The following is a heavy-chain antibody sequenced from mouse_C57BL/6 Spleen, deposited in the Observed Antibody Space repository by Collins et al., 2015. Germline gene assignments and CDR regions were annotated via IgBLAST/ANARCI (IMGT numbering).Heavy chain of an antibody. D-gene: IGHD3-2*02. J-gene: IGHJ3*01. CDR2: ISYDGSN. Sequence: DVQLQESGPGLVKPSQSLSLTLLCHWLLHHQWLLLELDPAVSRNKLEWMGYISYDGSNNYNPSLKNRISITRDTSKNQFFLKLNSVTTEDTATYYCAREGAQAPFAYWGQGTLVTVSA. V-gene: IGHV3-6*01. CDR3: AREGAQAPFAY. CDR1: LLHHQWLL.